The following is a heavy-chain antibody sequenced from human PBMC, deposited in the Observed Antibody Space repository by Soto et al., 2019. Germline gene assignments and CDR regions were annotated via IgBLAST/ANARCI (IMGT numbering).Heavy chain of an antibody. V-gene: IGHV3-48*02. J-gene: IGHJ4*02. D-gene: IGHD5-18*01. CDR2: ISSSISTM. CDR3: AREVRDTAVADFDY. CDR1: GFTFSSYS. Sequence: EVQLVESGGGLVQPGGSLRLSCAASGFTFSSYSMNWVRQAPGKVLEWLSYISSSISTMHYADSVKGRFTISRDNAKISLYLQINSLRDEDTAVYYCAREVRDTAVADFDYWGQGTLVTVSS.